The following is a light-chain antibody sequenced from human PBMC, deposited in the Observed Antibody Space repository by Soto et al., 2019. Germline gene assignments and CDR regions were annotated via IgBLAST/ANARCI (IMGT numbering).Light chain of an antibody. V-gene: IGKV3-15*01. Sequence: EIVMTQSPATLSVSPGDRATLSCRASQSVSSNLAWYQQKPGQAPRLLIYGASTRATGSPARFSGSGSGTEFTITISSLQSEDFAVYYCQQYNNWLYTFGQGTKLEIK. CDR3: QQYNNWLYT. CDR2: GAS. CDR1: QSVSSN. J-gene: IGKJ2*01.